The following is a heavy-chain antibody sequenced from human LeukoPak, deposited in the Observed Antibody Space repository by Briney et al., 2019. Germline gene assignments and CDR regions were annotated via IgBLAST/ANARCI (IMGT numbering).Heavy chain of an antibody. CDR3: ARPGSNYYYYYMDV. Sequence: SETLSLTCTVSGASISNSFYFWGWVRQPPGTGLEWIGHIRYSGSAYHNPSLKSRITISVDTSKNQFSLKLSSVTAADTAVYYCARPGSNYYYYYMDVWGKGTTVTISS. CDR1: GASISNSFYF. J-gene: IGHJ6*03. CDR2: IRYSGSA. V-gene: IGHV4-39*01.